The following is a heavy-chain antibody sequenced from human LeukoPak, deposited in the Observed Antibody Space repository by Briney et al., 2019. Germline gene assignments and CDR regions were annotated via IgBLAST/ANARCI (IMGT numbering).Heavy chain of an antibody. CDR3: ARKSAVRRTSEFDY. D-gene: IGHD3-10*02. CDR1: GYTLTGYY. CDR2: INPKCGGT. V-gene: IGHV1-2*02. Sequence: ASVKVSCKASGYTLTGYYTNWVRQAPGQGLEWLGWINPKCGGTKYAEKFLGRVTMTSETSINTGYMELRSLTPDDTAVYYCARKSAVRRTSEFDYWGQGSLVTVSS. J-gene: IGHJ4*02.